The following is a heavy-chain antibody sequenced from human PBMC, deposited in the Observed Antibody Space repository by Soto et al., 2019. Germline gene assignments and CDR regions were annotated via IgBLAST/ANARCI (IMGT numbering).Heavy chain of an antibody. CDR2: ISGSGGST. D-gene: IGHD6-13*01. J-gene: IGHJ6*02. V-gene: IGHV3-23*01. CDR3: AKDVDQHDYYYYGMDV. Sequence: PGGSLRLSCAASGFTCSSYGMSWVRQAPGKGLEWVSAISGSGGSTYYADSVKGRFTISRDNSKNTLYLQMNSLRAEDTAVYYCAKDVDQHDYYYYGMDVWGQGTTVTVSS. CDR1: GFTCSSYG.